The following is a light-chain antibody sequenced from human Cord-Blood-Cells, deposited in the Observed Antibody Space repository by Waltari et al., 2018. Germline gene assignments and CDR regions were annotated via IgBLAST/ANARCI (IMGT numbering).Light chain of an antibody. J-gene: IGKJ5*01. CDR1: QSVSSSY. Sequence: DIVLTQSPGTLSFSPGERAPLSCRASQSVSSSYLAWYQQKPGQAPRLLIYGASSRATGIPDRFSGSGSGTDFTLTISRLEPEDFAVYYCQQYGSSPPITFGQGTRLEIK. CDR2: GAS. V-gene: IGKV3-20*01. CDR3: QQYGSSPPIT.